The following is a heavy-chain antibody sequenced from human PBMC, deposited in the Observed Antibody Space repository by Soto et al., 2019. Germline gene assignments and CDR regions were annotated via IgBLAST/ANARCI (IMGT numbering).Heavy chain of an antibody. V-gene: IGHV4-4*02. Sequence: QVQLQESGPGLVKPSETLSLTCAVSGDSLSGTYWWSWVRQAPGGGLQGIGEISYSGTTHYDPSLMSRVTISMDKSRSEFSLTLISVTAADSASYYCARHILVTGTRGFDFWGQGILVTVSS. J-gene: IGHJ4*02. CDR2: ISYSGTT. CDR3: ARHILVTGTRGFDF. CDR1: GDSLSGTYW. D-gene: IGHD6-19*01.